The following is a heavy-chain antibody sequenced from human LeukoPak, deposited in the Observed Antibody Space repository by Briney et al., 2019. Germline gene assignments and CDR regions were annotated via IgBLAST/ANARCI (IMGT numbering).Heavy chain of an antibody. CDR2: ISYDGSNK. CDR3: AKAPPGDYGMDV. V-gene: IGHV3-30*18. D-gene: IGHD3-10*01. J-gene: IGHJ6*02. CDR1: GFTFSSYG. Sequence: GGSLRLSCAASGFTFSSYGMHWVRQAPGKGLEWVAVISYDGSNKYYADSVKGRFTISRDNSKNTLYLQMNSLRAEDTAVYYCAKAPPGDYGMDVWGQGTTVTVSS.